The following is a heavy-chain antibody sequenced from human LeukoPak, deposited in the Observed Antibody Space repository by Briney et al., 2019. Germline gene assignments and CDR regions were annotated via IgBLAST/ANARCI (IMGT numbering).Heavy chain of an antibody. Sequence: PSETLSLTCTVSGGSISSGDYYWSWIRQPPGKGLEWIGYIYYSGSTYCNPSLKSRVTISVDTSKNQFSLKLSSVTAADTAVYYCARGSSSRHGTYYFDYWGQGTLVTVSS. CDR3: ARGSSSRHGTYYFDY. V-gene: IGHV4-30-4*01. CDR2: IYYSGST. J-gene: IGHJ4*02. CDR1: GGSISSGDYY. D-gene: IGHD6-13*01.